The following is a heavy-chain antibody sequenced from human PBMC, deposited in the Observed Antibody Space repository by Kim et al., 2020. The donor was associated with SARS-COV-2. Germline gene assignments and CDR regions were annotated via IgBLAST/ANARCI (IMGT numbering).Heavy chain of an antibody. J-gene: IGHJ4*02. V-gene: IGHV3-7*01. Sequence: GGSLRLSCAASGLTLGNYWMTWVRQAPGKGLEWVANIKQDGSEKNYVDSVKGRFTISRDNAKNSLYLQMNSLRAEDTAVYYCTKDYGSTYWGQGTLVTVSS. CDR1: GLTLGNYW. CDR3: TKDYGSTY. CDR2: IKQDGSEK. D-gene: IGHD3-10*01.